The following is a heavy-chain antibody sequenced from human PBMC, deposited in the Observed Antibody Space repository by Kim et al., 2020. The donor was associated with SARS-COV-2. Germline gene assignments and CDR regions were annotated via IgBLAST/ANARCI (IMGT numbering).Heavy chain of an antibody. CDR1: GFTFSDSA. V-gene: IGHV3-73*01. CDR3: TRVPPSSTSWWDAFD. J-gene: IGHJ3*02. CDR2: IRSKATGYAT. D-gene: IGHD2-2*01. Sequence: GGSLRLSCAASGFTFSDSAMYWVRQASGKGLEWVGRIRSKATGYATAYDVSVKGRFIISRDDSKNTAYLQMNSLKTADTAIYYCTRVPPSSTSWWDAFD.